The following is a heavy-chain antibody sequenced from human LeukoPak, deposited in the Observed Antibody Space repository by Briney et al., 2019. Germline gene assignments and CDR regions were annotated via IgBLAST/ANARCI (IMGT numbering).Heavy chain of an antibody. J-gene: IGHJ6*03. CDR1: KFSFSSYG. CDR2: IRYDGSNK. Sequence: GGSLRLSCAASKFSFSSYGMHWVRQAPDKGLEWVAFIRYDGSNKYYADSVKGRFTISRDNSKNTLYLQMNSLRAEDTAVYYCAKVWGSGSYYYYMDVWGKGTTVTVSS. D-gene: IGHD3-10*01. V-gene: IGHV3-30*02. CDR3: AKVWGSGSYYYYMDV.